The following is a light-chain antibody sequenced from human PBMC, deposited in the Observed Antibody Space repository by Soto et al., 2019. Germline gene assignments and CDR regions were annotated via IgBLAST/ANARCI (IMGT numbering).Light chain of an antibody. CDR1: SSDVGGYDY. V-gene: IGLV2-14*03. J-gene: IGLJ2*01. Sequence: QSVLTQPASVSGSPGQSITISYTGTSSDVGGYDYVSWYQQHPGKVPKLMIYEVFRRPSGISDRFSGSKSGKTASLTISGLQAEDEADYYCCSYTPTSTFVFGGGTKLTVL. CDR2: EVF. CDR3: CSYTPTSTFV.